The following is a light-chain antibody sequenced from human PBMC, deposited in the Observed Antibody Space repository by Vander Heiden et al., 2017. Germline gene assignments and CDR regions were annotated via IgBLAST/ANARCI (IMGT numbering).Light chain of an antibody. CDR1: PTIGTS. V-gene: IGKV1-39*01. J-gene: IGKJ1*01. CDR2: SAD. Sequence: IHITQFPSSLSASVVDRVTITCRAIPTIGTSLHWYQQKPGRAPKLLISSADTLQTGVPSRFGGRGSGADFSLIISRLQPEDVGTYYCQQSVNTPKTFGQGTKVEI. CDR3: QQSVNTPKT.